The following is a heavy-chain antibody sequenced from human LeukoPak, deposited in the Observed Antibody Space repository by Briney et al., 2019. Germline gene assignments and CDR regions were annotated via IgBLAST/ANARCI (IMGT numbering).Heavy chain of an antibody. Sequence: SVKVSCKASGGPFINYAVSRVRQAPGQEGEGRGGIMPIVGTGKNAQKLQGRVTITAEESTSTAYMELSSLSSEDTAVYYCARIDETIWFGDPDKGAFDIWGQGTMVTVSS. CDR1: GGPFINYA. CDR2: IMPIVGTG. CDR3: ARIDETIWFGDPDKGAFDI. J-gene: IGHJ3*02. V-gene: IGHV1-69*13. D-gene: IGHD3-10*01.